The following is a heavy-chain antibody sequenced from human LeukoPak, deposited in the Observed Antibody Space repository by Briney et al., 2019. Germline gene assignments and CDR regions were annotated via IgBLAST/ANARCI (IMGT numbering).Heavy chain of an antibody. V-gene: IGHV1-69*04. CDR3: ARHRTYYYDSRGEGFDP. J-gene: IGHJ5*02. D-gene: IGHD3-22*01. CDR2: IIPILGIA. Sequence: ASVKVSCKASGGTFSSYAISWVRQAPGQGREGMGRIIPILGIANYAQKFQGRVTITADKSTSTAYMELSSLRSEDTAVYYCARHRTYYYDSRGEGFDPWGQGTLVTVSS. CDR1: GGTFSSYA.